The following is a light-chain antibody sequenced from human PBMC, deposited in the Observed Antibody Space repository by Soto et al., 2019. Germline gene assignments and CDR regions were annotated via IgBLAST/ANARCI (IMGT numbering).Light chain of an antibody. CDR1: QGIIDY. Sequence: DIQMTQSPCSLAASVGDRVTITCRASQGIIDYLAWYQQKPGKAPKLLIYAASTLQSGVPSRFSGSGAGTDFTLTISSLQPEDVATYYCQKYNSAPRTFGQGTKVEIK. CDR3: QKYNSAPRT. CDR2: AAS. V-gene: IGKV1-27*01. J-gene: IGKJ1*01.